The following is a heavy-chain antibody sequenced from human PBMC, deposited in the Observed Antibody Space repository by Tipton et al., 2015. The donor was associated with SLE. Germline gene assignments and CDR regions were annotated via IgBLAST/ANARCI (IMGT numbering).Heavy chain of an antibody. D-gene: IGHD3-10*01. CDR1: GGSISSSSYY. V-gene: IGHV4-39*02. J-gene: IGHJ3*02. CDR3: ARDTAHYGSGDGAFDI. CDR2: IYYSGST. Sequence: TLSLTCTVSGGSISSSSYYWGWIRQPPGKGLEGIGSIYYSGSTYYNPSLKSRVTISVDTSKNQFSLKLSSVTAADTAVYYWARDTAHYGSGDGAFDIWGQGTMVTVSS.